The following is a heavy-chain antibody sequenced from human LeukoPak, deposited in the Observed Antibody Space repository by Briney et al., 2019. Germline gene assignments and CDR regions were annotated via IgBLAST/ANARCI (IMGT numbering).Heavy chain of an antibody. CDR3: ARRDGYGAYDI. V-gene: IGHV5-51*01. CDR1: GYSFTSYW. D-gene: IGHD5-24*01. J-gene: IGHJ3*02. Sequence: GDSLKISCKGSGYSFTSYWIGWVRHMPEQGLEWMGIIYPVDSDTRYSPSFQGQVTISADKSISTAYLQWSSLKASDTAMYYCARRDGYGAYDIWGQGTMVTVSS. CDR2: IYPVDSDT.